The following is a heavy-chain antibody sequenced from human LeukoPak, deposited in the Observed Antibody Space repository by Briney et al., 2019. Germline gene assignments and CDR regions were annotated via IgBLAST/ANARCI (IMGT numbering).Heavy chain of an antibody. J-gene: IGHJ6*02. Sequence: KPGESLKISCKGSGYNFTSYWIGWVRQMPGKGLEWMGIIYPGDSDTRYSPSFQGQVTISAGKSISTAYLQWSSLKASDTAMYYCARHPARGVDAVVTAIPSGPGLGHYYGMDVWGQGTTVTVSS. CDR1: GYNFTSYW. CDR3: ARHPARGVDAVVTAIPSGPGLGHYYGMDV. V-gene: IGHV5-51*01. D-gene: IGHD2-21*02. CDR2: IYPGDSDT.